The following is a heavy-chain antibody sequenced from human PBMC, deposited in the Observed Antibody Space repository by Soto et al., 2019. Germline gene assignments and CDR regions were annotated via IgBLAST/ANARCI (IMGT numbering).Heavy chain of an antibody. CDR2: ISAYNGNT. CDR3: ARESVGLRYFDWLQYYYGMDV. V-gene: IGHV1-18*04. D-gene: IGHD3-9*01. Sequence: ASVKVSCKASGYTFTSYGISWVRQAPGQGLEWMGWISAYNGNTNYAQKLQGRVTMTTDTSTSTAYRELRSLRSDDTAVYYCARESVGLRYFDWLQYYYGMDVWGQGTTVTVSS. J-gene: IGHJ6*02. CDR1: GYTFTSYG.